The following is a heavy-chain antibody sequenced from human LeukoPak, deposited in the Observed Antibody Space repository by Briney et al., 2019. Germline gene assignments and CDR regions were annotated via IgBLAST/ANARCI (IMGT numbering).Heavy chain of an antibody. CDR2: ISTSSDTI. J-gene: IGHJ4*02. D-gene: IGHD2/OR15-2a*01. Sequence: GGSLRLSCAASGFTFSRYSMTWVRQAPGKGLEWVSFISTSSDTIYYADPVKGRFTISRDNSNNTLYLQMSSLRAEDTAVYYCAKDPDAFYRYYFDYWGQGTLVTVSS. CDR1: GFTFSRYS. CDR3: AKDPDAFYRYYFDY. V-gene: IGHV3-48*01.